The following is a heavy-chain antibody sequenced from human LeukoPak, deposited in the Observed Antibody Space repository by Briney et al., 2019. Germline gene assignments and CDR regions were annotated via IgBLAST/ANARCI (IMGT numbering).Heavy chain of an antibody. CDR3: AKFSAVMVATDPFDY. CDR2: ISGRTGGT. J-gene: IGHJ4*02. CDR1: GFTFNTNA. V-gene: IGHV3-23*01. Sequence: QAGGSLRLSCAASGFTFNTNAMSWVRQAPGKGLEWVSAISGRTGGTYYADSVKGRFTISRDNSKSTLYLQMNSLRAEDTAVYYCAKFSAVMVATDPFDYWGQGTLVTVSS. D-gene: IGHD5-12*01.